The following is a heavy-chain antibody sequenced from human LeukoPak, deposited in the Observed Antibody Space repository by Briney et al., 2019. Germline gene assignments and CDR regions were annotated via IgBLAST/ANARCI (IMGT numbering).Heavy chain of an antibody. J-gene: IGHJ4*02. CDR2: INHSGST. D-gene: IGHD4-17*01. Sequence: PSETLSLTCAVYGRSFSGYYWSWIRQPPGKGLEWIGEINHSGSTNYNPSLKSRVTISVDTSKNQFSLKLSSVTAADTAVYYCARGRSATTVTPPYYFDYWGQGTLVTVSS. CDR1: GRSFSGYY. V-gene: IGHV4-34*01. CDR3: ARGRSATTVTPPYYFDY.